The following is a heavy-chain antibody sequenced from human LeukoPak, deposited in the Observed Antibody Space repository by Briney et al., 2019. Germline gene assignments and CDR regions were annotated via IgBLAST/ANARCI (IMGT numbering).Heavy chain of an antibody. D-gene: IGHD3-22*01. CDR2: IYYRGST. V-gene: IGHV4-59*01. CDR1: GGSINGYY. Sequence: PSETLSLTCTVSGGSINGYYWSWIRQPPEKGLEWIGYIYYRGSTNYNPSLKSRVTMSVDTSRNQFSLKLSSMTAADTAVYYCARADYDTSAYYYPFDYWGQGTLVTVSS. CDR3: ARADYDTSAYYYPFDY. J-gene: IGHJ4*02.